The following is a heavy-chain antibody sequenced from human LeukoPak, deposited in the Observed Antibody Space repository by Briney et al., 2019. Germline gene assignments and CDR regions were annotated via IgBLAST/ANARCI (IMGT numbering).Heavy chain of an antibody. J-gene: IGHJ4*02. CDR2: LYSGGGA. V-gene: IGHV3-53*01. CDR3: VGQTHKDY. Sequence: GGSLRLSCAASGFTVSNSYMSWVRQAPGKGLEWVSVLYSGGGAYYTDSVRGRFTISRDSSKNTLYLQINSLRADDTAVYYCVGQTHKDYWGQGTLVTVSS. CDR1: GFTVSNSY.